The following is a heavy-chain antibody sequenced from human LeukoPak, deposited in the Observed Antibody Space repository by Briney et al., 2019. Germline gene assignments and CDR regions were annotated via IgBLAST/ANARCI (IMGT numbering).Heavy chain of an antibody. D-gene: IGHD1-26*01. Sequence: ASVKVSCKASGYTFTGYYMHWVRQAPGQGLEWMGWINPNSGGTNYAQKFQGRVTMTRDTSISTAYMELSRLRSDDTAVYYCARDQWELLSGFDYWGQGTLVTVSS. V-gene: IGHV1-2*02. CDR1: GYTFTGYY. CDR3: ARDQWELLSGFDY. J-gene: IGHJ4*02. CDR2: INPNSGGT.